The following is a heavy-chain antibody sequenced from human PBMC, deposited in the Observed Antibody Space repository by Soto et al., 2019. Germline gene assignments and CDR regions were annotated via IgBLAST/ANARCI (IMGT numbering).Heavy chain of an antibody. CDR1: GFTFSSYA. D-gene: IGHD3-3*01. J-gene: IGHJ4*02. Sequence: EVQLLESGGGLVQPGGSLRLSCAASGFTFSSYAMRWVRQAPGKGLEWVSTISGSGGSTYYADSVKGRFTISRDNSKNTLDLQMNSLRAEDTAVYYCAKDRSGPDFWSGYYSAYWGQGTLVTVSS. CDR2: ISGSGGST. CDR3: AKDRSGPDFWSGYYSAY. V-gene: IGHV3-23*01.